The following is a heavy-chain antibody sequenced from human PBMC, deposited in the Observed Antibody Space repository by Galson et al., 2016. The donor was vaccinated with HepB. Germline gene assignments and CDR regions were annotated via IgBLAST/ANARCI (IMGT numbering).Heavy chain of an antibody. CDR2: IWYDGSNK. CDR1: GFAFSSYG. J-gene: IGHJ4*02. V-gene: IGHV3-33*01. D-gene: IGHD3-10*01. Sequence: FLRLSCAASGFAFSSYGMHWVRQAPGKGLEWMAVIWYDGSNKYYADSVKGRFTISRDNSKNALYLQMNSLRAEDTAVYYCARGVGYGSGSHFDYWGQGTLVTGSA. CDR3: ARGVGYGSGSHFDY.